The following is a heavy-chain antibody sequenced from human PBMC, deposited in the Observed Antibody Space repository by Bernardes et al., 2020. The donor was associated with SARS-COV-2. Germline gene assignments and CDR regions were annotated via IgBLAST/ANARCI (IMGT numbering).Heavy chain of an antibody. CDR3: ARDGHLWWQDV. CDR2: ISSSGYTI. Sequence: GGSLRLSCAASGFIFSTYEMNWVRQAPGKGLEWVSYISSSGYTIYYADSVKGRFTISRDNAKNSLYLQMNSLRAEDTAVYYCARDGHLWWQDVWGQGTTVTVSS. J-gene: IGHJ6*02. D-gene: IGHD2-21*01. V-gene: IGHV3-48*03. CDR1: GFIFSTYE.